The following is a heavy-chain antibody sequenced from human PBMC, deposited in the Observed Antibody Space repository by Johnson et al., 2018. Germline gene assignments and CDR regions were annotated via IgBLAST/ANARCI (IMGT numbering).Heavy chain of an antibody. Sequence: QVQLQESGGGVVQPGRSLRLSCAASGFTFSSYGMHWVRQAPGKGLEWAAVISYDGSNKYYADSVKGRFTISRDNSKNTLYLKMNSRRAGDTAVYYCARDGTHYYDSSGYYYPLQYFQHWGQGTLVTVSS. V-gene: IGHV3-30*03. J-gene: IGHJ1*01. D-gene: IGHD3-22*01. CDR3: ARDGTHYYDSSGYYYPLQYFQH. CDR1: GFTFSSYG. CDR2: ISYDGSNK.